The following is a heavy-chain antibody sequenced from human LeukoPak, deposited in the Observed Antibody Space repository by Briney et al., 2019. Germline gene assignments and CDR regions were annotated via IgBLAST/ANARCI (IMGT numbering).Heavy chain of an antibody. V-gene: IGHV4-59*01. J-gene: IGHJ6*03. CDR2: IYYSGST. Sequence: PSETLSLTCTVSGGSISSYYWSWIRQPPGKGLEWIGYIYYSGSTNYNPSLKSRVTISVDTSKNQFSLKLSSVTAADTAVYYCAASKWVQGVRYYYYYMDVWGKGTTVTVSS. D-gene: IGHD3-10*01. CDR1: GGSISSYY. CDR3: AASKWVQGVRYYYYYMDV.